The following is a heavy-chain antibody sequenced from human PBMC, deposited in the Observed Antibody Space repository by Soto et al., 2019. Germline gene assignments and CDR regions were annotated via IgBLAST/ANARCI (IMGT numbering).Heavy chain of an antibody. CDR3: ASFGVVIMDDYYYGMDV. V-gene: IGHV1-69*13. D-gene: IGHD3-3*01. CDR1: GGTFSSYA. J-gene: IGHJ6*02. Sequence: GASVKVSCKASGGTFSSYAISWVRQAPGQGLEWMGGIIPIFGTANYAQKFQGRVTITADESTSTAYMELSSLRSEDTAVYYCASFGVVIMDDYYYGMDVWGQGTTVTVSS. CDR2: IIPIFGTA.